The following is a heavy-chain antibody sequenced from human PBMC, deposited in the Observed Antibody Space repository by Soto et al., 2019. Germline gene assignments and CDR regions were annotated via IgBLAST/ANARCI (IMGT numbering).Heavy chain of an antibody. CDR2: INPSGGST. Sequence: GASVKVSCKASGYTFTSYYMHWVRQAPGQGLEWMGIINPSGGSTSYAQKFQGRVTMTRDTSTSTVYMELSSLRSEDTAVYYCAKDLRIAVAGTDYFDSWGQGTLVTVSS. CDR3: AKDLRIAVAGTDYFDS. J-gene: IGHJ4*02. V-gene: IGHV1-46*01. CDR1: GYTFTSYY. D-gene: IGHD6-19*01.